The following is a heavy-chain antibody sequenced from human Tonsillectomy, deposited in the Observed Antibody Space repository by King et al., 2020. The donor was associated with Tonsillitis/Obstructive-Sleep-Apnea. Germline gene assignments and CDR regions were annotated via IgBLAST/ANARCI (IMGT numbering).Heavy chain of an antibody. CDR3: ARTWGGDFYFDY. CDR2: IYYSGST. CDR1: GGSISSYY. V-gene: IGHV4-59*08. Sequence: VQLQESGPGLVKPSETLSLTCTVSGGSISSYYWSWIRQPPGKGLEWIGYIYYSGSTNYNPSLKSRVTISVDTFKNQFSLKLSSVTAADTAVYYCARTWGGDFYFDYWGQGTLVTVSS. D-gene: IGHD4-17*01. J-gene: IGHJ4*02.